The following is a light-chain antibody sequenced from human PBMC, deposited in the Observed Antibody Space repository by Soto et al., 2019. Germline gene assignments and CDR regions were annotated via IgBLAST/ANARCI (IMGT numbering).Light chain of an antibody. CDR1: RSDVGSYNL. CDR2: GVS. Sequence: QSVLTQPPSASGSPGQSVTISCTGTRSDVGSYNLVSWHQQHPGKAPKVMIYGVSQRPSGVPVRFSGSKSGNTASLTVSGLQAEDEADYYCSSYAGSSVVFGAGTKLTVL. CDR3: SSYAGSSVV. V-gene: IGLV2-8*01. J-gene: IGLJ2*01.